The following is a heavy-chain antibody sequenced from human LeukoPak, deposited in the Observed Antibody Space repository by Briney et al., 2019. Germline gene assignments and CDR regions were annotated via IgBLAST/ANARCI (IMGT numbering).Heavy chain of an antibody. D-gene: IGHD2-2*01. CDR1: GFTFSSYS. CDR2: ISSSSSYI. V-gene: IGHV3-21*01. CDR3: ARGAVPAATNGAFDI. J-gene: IGHJ3*02. Sequence: GGSLRLSCAASGFTFSSYSMNWVRQAPGKGLEWVSSISSSSSYIYYADSVKGRFTISRDNAKNSLYLQMNSLRAEDTAVYYCARGAVPAATNGAFDIWGQGTMVTVSS.